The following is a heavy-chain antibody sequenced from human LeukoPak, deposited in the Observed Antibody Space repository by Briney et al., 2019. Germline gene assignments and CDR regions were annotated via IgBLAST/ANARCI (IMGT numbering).Heavy chain of an antibody. Sequence: GGSLRLSCAASGFTFSSYSMNWVRQAPGKGLEWVSYISSSSSTIYYADSVKGRFTISRDNAKNSLYLQMNSLRAEDTAVYYCARERDYYGSGSYRYYYYYYGMDVWGQGTTVTVSS. V-gene: IGHV3-48*04. CDR3: ARERDYYGSGSYRYYYYYYGMDV. J-gene: IGHJ6*02. CDR2: ISSSSSTI. D-gene: IGHD3-10*01. CDR1: GFTFSSYS.